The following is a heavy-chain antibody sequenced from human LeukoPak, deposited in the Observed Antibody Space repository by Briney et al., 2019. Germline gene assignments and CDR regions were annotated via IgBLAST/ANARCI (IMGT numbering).Heavy chain of an antibody. CDR2: INPNSGGT. CDR3: ARDPKNYYDSSGTSYYYYGMDV. J-gene: IGHJ6*02. Sequence: GASVKVSCKASGYIFTGYYMHWVRQAPGQGLEWMGWINPNSGGTNYAQKFQGWVTMTRDTSISTAYMELSRLRSDDTAVYYCARDPKNYYDSSGTSYYYYGMDVWGQGTTVTVSS. V-gene: IGHV1-2*04. D-gene: IGHD3-22*01. CDR1: GYIFTGYY.